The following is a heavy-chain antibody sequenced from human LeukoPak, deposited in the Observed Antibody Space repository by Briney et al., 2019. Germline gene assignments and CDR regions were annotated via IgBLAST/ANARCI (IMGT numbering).Heavy chain of an antibody. V-gene: IGHV1-8*01. CDR2: MNPNSGNT. Sequence: ASVKVSCKASGYTFTSYDINWVRQATGQGLEWMGWMNPNSGNTGYAQKFQGRVTMTRNTSISTAYMELSSLRSEDTAVYYCARAYYGSGSFDYWGQGTLVTVSS. D-gene: IGHD3-10*01. CDR3: ARAYYGSGSFDY. J-gene: IGHJ4*02. CDR1: GYTFTSYD.